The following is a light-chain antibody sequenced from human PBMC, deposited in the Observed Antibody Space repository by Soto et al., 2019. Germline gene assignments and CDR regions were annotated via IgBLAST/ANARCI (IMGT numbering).Light chain of an antibody. J-gene: IGLJ1*01. CDR1: SSDVGRYNT. CDR3: NSLRVNHLYV. CDR2: EVT. V-gene: IGLV2-14*01. Sequence: QSALTQPASVSGSPGQTITISCTGTSSDVGRYNTVSWYQHHPGKAPKLIIYEVTHRPAGISDRFSASKSGNTASLTISGLQAEHEADYYCNSLRVNHLYVFGSGTKVTVL.